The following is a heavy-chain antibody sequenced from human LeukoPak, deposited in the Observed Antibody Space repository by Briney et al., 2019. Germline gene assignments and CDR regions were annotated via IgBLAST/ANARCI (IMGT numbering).Heavy chain of an antibody. J-gene: IGHJ4*02. CDR3: ASNTRYYYGSGSYYNENYFDY. CDR2: IYYSGST. CDR1: CGSISSSSYY. V-gene: IGHV4-39*07. D-gene: IGHD3-10*01. Sequence: SETLSLTCTVSCGSISSSSYYWGWIRQPPGKGLEWIGSIYYSGSTYYNPSLKSRVTISVDTSKNQFSLQLSSVTAADTAVYYCASNTRYYYGSGSYYNENYFDYWGQGTLVTVSS.